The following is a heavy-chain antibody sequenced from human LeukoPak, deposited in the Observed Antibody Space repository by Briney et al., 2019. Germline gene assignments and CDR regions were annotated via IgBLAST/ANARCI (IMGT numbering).Heavy chain of an antibody. V-gene: IGHV1-18*01. J-gene: IGHJ4*02. CDR3: ARDLYGTTWHPSPIDY. CDR1: GYTFTNYG. Sequence: ASVKVSCKASGYTFTNYGISWVRQAPGQGLEWMGWISDYSGNTNYAQKFQGRVTMTTDTYTSTAYMEVRSLRSDDTAIYYCARDLYGTTWHPSPIDYWGQGTLVTVSS. D-gene: IGHD2/OR15-2a*01. CDR2: ISDYSGNT.